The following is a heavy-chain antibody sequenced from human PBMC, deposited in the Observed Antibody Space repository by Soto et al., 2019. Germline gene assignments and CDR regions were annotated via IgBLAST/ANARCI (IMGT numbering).Heavy chain of an antibody. CDR3: AKDLERVAPYYYYGMDV. V-gene: IGHV3-30*03. J-gene: IGHJ6*02. D-gene: IGHD2-15*01. CDR1: GFTFSSYG. Sequence: LRLSCAASGFTFSSYGMHWVRQAPGKGLEWVAVISYDGSNKYYADSVKGRFTISRDNSKNXXXXXXXXXXXXXXXXXYCAKDLERVAPYYYYGMDVWGQGTTVTVSS. CDR2: ISYDGSNK.